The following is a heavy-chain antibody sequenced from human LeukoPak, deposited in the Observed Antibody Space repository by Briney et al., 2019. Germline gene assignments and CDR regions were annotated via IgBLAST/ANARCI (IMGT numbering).Heavy chain of an antibody. D-gene: IGHD3-10*01. CDR3: ARSITMVRGVIIIAPIPNPNYYYYYMDV. J-gene: IGHJ6*03. CDR2: INTNTGNP. V-gene: IGHV7-4-1*02. Sequence: ASVKVSCKASGYTFTSYAMNWVRQAPGQGLEWMGWINTNTGNPTYAQGFTGRFVFSLDTSVSTAYLQISSLKAEDTAVYYCARSITMVRGVIIIAPIPNPNYYYYYMDVWGKGTTVTVSS. CDR1: GYTFTSYA.